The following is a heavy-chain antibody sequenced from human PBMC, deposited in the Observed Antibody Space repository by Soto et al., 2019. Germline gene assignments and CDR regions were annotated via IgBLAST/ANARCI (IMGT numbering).Heavy chain of an antibody. J-gene: IGHJ4*02. D-gene: IGHD2-2*01. CDR1: GYTLTELS. CDR3: ATLLGIVVVPAAIEAGY. Sequence: EASVKVSCKVSGYTLTELSMHWVRQAPGKGLEWMGGFDPEDGETIYAQKFQGRVTMTEDTSTDTAYMELSSLRSEDTAVYYCATLLGIVVVPAAIEAGYWGQGTLVTVSS. V-gene: IGHV1-24*01. CDR2: FDPEDGET.